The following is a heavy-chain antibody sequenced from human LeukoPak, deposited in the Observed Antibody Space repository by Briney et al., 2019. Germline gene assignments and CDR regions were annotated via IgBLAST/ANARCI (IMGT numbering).Heavy chain of an antibody. Sequence: GGSLRLSCAASGFTFSSYWMSWVRQAPGKGLEWVANIKQDGSEKYYVDSVKGRFTISRDNAKNSLYLQMNSLRAEDTAVYYCEKGALWFGELLSWNPFDYWGQGTLVTVSS. V-gene: IGHV3-7*01. D-gene: IGHD3-10*01. CDR1: GFTFSSYW. CDR3: EKGALWFGELLSWNPFDY. J-gene: IGHJ4*02. CDR2: IKQDGSEK.